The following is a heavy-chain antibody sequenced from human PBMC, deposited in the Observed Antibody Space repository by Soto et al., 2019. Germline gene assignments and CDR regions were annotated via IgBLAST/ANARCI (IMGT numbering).Heavy chain of an antibody. D-gene: IGHD3-3*01. Sequence: ESGGGLVQPGRSLRLSCAASGFTFDDYAMHWVRQAPGKGLEWVSGISWNSGSIGYADSVKGRFTISRDNAKNSLYLQMNSLRAEDTALYYCAKDKGDKSIYDFWSGYYFDYWGQGTLVTVSS. CDR1: GFTFDDYA. CDR3: AKDKGDKSIYDFWSGYYFDY. J-gene: IGHJ4*02. CDR2: ISWNSGSI. V-gene: IGHV3-9*01.